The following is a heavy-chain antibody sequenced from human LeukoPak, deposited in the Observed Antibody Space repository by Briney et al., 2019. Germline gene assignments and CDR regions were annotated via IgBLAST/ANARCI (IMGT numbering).Heavy chain of an antibody. CDR1: GFTFSDYY. CDR2: ISSSGSTI. D-gene: IGHD3-22*01. V-gene: IGHV3-11*01. J-gene: IGHJ4*02. CDR3: ARDFDYYDDSGYQTYYFGY. Sequence: GGSLRLSCAASGFTFSDYYMSWIRQAPGKGLEWVSYISSSGSTIFYADSVKGRFTISRDNAKNSLYLQMNSLRAEDTAVYYCARDFDYYDDSGYQTYYFGYWGPGTLVIVSS.